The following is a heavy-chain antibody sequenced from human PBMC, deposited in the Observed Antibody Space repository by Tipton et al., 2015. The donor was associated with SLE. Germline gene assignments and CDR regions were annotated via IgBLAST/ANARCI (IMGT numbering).Heavy chain of an antibody. V-gene: IGHV3-48*03. Sequence: GSLRLSCAASGFTFSSYEMNWVRQAPGRGLEWISYISSSGRTIYYADSVKGRFTISRDNAENSLYLQMNSLRAEDTALYYCARVTYYDSSGQKYFDYWGQGTLVTVSS. CDR3: ARVTYYDSSGQKYFDY. CDR2: ISSSGRTI. D-gene: IGHD3-22*01. CDR1: GFTFSSYE. J-gene: IGHJ4*02.